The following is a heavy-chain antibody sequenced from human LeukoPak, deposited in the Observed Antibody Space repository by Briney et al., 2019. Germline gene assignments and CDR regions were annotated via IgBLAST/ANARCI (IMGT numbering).Heavy chain of an antibody. D-gene: IGHD5-18*01. CDR1: AFTFSSYG. CDR2: IYSGGST. J-gene: IGHJ4*02. V-gene: IGHV3-NL1*01. Sequence: GGSLRLSCAASAFTFSSYGMHWLRQAPGKGLEWVSVIYSGGSTYYADSVKGRFTISRDNSKNTLYLQTNSLRAEDTAVYYCARGRYSYAPFDYWGQGTLVTVSS. CDR3: ARGRYSYAPFDY.